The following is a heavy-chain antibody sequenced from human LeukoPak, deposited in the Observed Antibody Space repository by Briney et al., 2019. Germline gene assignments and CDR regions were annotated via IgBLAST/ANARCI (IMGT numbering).Heavy chain of an antibody. V-gene: IGHV3-21*06. J-gene: IGHJ4*02. D-gene: IGHD3-16*01. CDR1: GFTFSSYS. CDR2: ISSSSSYI. CDR3: TRELWPGDY. Sequence: GGSLRLSCAASGFTFSSYSMNWVRQAPGKGLEWVSSISSSSSYIYYADSVKGRFTISRDNAKNSVYLQMSSLRVEDTAVYYCTRELWPGDYWGQGILVTVSS.